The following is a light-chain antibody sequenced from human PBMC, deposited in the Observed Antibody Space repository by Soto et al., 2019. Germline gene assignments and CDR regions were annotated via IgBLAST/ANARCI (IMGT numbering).Light chain of an antibody. CDR3: QSYDSSLSRYV. Sequence: QSVLTQPPSVSGAPGQRVTISCTGGSSNFGAGYDVHWYQQLPGTAPKLLIHTNTNRPSGVPDRFSVSKSDTSASLAITGLQAEDEADYYCQSYDSSLSRYVFGTGTKLTVL. CDR1: SSNFGAGYD. J-gene: IGLJ1*01. V-gene: IGLV1-40*01. CDR2: TNT.